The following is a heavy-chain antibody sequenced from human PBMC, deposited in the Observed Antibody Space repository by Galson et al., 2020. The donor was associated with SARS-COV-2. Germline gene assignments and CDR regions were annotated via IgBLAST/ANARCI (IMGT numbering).Heavy chain of an antibody. CDR3: ARQYDFWSDYYQALSWFDP. CDR2: MNPNSGNT. V-gene: IGHV1-8*01. D-gene: IGHD3-3*01. J-gene: IGHJ5*02. CDR1: GYTFSSYD. Sequence: GESLKISCKASGYTFSSYDINWVRQATGQGLEWMGWMNPNSGNTGYAQKFQGRVTMTRNTSINTAYMELSSLRFDDTAVYYCARQYDFWSDYYQALSWFDPWGQGTLVTVSS.